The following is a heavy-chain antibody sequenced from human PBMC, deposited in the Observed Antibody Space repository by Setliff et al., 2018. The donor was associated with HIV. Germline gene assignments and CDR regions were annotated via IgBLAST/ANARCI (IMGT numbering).Heavy chain of an antibody. CDR3: ASTYHNFWSGQAAYNWFDP. J-gene: IGHJ5*02. CDR2: IYYSGST. CDR1: GGSISSSSYY. Sequence: PSETLSLTCTVSGGSISSSSYYWGWIRQPPGKGLEWIGSIYYSGSTYYNPSLKSRVTISVDTSKNQFSLKLSSVTAADTAVYYCASTYHNFWSGQAAYNWFDPWGQGTLVTVSS. V-gene: IGHV4-39*01. D-gene: IGHD3-3*01.